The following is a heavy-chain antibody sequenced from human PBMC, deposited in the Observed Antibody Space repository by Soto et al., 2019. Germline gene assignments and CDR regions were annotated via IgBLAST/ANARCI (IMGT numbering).Heavy chain of an antibody. CDR2: VYYGGST. D-gene: IGHD3-22*01. CDR3: AGGDYYHSSGYYFYYYTMDV. V-gene: IGHV4-39*01. Sequence: PSETLSLTCTVSGGSISSSSYYWGWIXQPPGKGLEWIGNVYYGGSTYYNPSLKSRVTISVETSKSQFSLKLSSVTAADTAVYYCAGGDYYHSSGYYFYYYTMDVWGQGTTVTVSS. J-gene: IGHJ6*02. CDR1: GGSISSSSYY.